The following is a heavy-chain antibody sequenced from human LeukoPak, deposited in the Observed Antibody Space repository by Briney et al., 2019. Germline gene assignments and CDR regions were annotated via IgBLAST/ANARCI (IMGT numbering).Heavy chain of an antibody. D-gene: IGHD1-26*01. J-gene: IGHJ6*03. Sequence: PGGSLRLSCAASGFTFDSYGMSWVRQAPGKGLEWVANIKQDGSEKYYVDSVKGRFTISRDNAKNSLYLQMNSLRAEDTAVYYCAREEWELLRYYYYYMDVWGKGTTVTVSS. CDR1: GFTFDSYG. CDR2: IKQDGSEK. V-gene: IGHV3-7*01. CDR3: AREEWELLRYYYYYMDV.